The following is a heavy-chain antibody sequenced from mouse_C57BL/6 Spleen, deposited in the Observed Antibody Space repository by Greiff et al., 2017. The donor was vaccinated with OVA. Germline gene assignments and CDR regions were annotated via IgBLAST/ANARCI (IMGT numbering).Heavy chain of an antibody. V-gene: IGHV1-82*01. J-gene: IGHJ2*01. CDR2: IYPGDGDT. CDR3: ARRTTGFDY. Sequence: QVQLKESGPELVKPGASVKISCKASGYAFSSSWMNWVKQRPGKGLEWIGRIYPGDGDTNYNGKFKGKATLTADKSSSTAYMQLSSLTSEDSAVYFCARRTTGFDYWGQGTTLTVSS. D-gene: IGHD1-1*01. CDR1: GYAFSSSW.